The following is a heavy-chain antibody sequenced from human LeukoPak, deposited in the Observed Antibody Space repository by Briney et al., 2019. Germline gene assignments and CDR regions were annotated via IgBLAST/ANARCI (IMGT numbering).Heavy chain of an antibody. D-gene: IGHD3-22*01. CDR1: GGSISSGGYY. CDR3: ARGTDYYDSSGYYHRDAFDI. CDR2: IYYSGST. V-gene: IGHV4-31*03. Sequence: SETLSLTCTVSGGSISSGGYYWSWIRQHPGKGLEWIGYIYYSGSTYYNPSLKSRVTISVDTSKNQFSLKLSSVTAADTAVYYCARGTDYYDSSGYYHRDAFDIWGQGTMVTVSS. J-gene: IGHJ3*02.